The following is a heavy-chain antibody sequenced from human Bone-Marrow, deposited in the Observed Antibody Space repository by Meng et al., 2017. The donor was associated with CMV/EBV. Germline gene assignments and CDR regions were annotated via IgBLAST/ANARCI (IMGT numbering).Heavy chain of an antibody. Sequence: GSLRLSCTVSGGSISSSSYYWGWIRQPPGKGLEWIGSIYYSGSTYYNPSLKSRVTISVDTSKNQFSLKLSSVTAADTAVYYCARKNDLDRDAFDIWGQGTMLTVSS. V-gene: IGHV4-39*07. CDR2: IYYSGST. D-gene: IGHD1-1*01. J-gene: IGHJ3*02. CDR3: ARKNDLDRDAFDI. CDR1: GGSISSSSYY.